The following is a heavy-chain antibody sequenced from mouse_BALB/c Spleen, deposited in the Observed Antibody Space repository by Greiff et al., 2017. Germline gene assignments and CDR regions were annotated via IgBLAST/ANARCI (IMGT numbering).Heavy chain of an antibody. D-gene: IGHD2-10*01. CDR3: ARSPFYGNYEGFAY. CDR2: INPSTGYT. J-gene: IGHJ3*01. V-gene: IGHV1-7*01. CDR1: GYTFTSYW. Sequence: QVQLKQSGAELAKPGASVKMSCKASGYTFTSYWMHWVKQRPGQGLEWIGYINPSTGYTEYNQKFKDKATLTPDKSSSTAYMQLSSLTSEDSAVYYCARSPFYGNYEGFAYWGQGTLVTVSA.